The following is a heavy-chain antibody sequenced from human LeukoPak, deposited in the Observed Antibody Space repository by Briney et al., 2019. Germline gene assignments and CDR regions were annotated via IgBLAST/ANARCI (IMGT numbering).Heavy chain of an antibody. J-gene: IGHJ4*02. Sequence: GGSLRLSCVASGVTFSNYWMTWVRQAPGKGLEWVANIKEDGSEKNYADSVKGRFTISRDNAKNSLYLQMNSLRGEDTAVYYCARARYSDFWGQGTLVTVSS. CDR3: ARARYSDF. V-gene: IGHV3-7*01. CDR1: GVTFSNYW. CDR2: IKEDGSEK.